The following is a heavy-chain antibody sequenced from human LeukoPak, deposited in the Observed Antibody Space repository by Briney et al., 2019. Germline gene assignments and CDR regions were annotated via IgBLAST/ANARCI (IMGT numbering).Heavy chain of an antibody. D-gene: IGHD6-13*01. CDR2: ISYDGSKK. V-gene: IGHV3-30*18. Sequence: GGPLRLSCAASGFTFSIYGMHWVRQAPGKGLEWVAVISYDGSKKYYADSVKGRFTISRDNSNNTLYLQMNSLRAEDTAVYYCANSHTSSWYYFAYWGQGTRVTVSS. CDR1: GFTFSIYG. CDR3: ANSHTSSWYYFAY. J-gene: IGHJ4*02.